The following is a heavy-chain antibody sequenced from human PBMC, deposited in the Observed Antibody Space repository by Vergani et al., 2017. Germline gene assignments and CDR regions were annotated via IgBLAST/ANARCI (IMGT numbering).Heavy chain of an antibody. Sequence: EVQLLESGGGLVQPGGSLRLSCEASGFSFPGYAMSWVRQAPGKGLEWVSSVSGSSATPYYADSVKGRFTISRDNSKNTLHLQMNSLRAEDTAVYYCARQKDYYMDVWGKGATVTVS. J-gene: IGHJ6*03. CDR1: GFSFPGYA. CDR3: ARQKDYYMDV. CDR2: VSGSSATP. V-gene: IGHV3-23*01.